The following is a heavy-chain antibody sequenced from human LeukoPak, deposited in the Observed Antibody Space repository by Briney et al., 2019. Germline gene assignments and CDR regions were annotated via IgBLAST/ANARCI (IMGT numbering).Heavy chain of an antibody. CDR1: GFTFSSYW. CDR3: SRDPLSRCWEDY. D-gene: IGHD6-13*01. CDR2: IKQDGSEK. Sequence: PGGSLRLSCAASGFTFSSYWMSWVRQAPGKGLEWVANIKQDGSEKYYVDSVKGRFTISRDNAKNSLYLQMNSLRAEDTAVYYLSRDPLSRCWEDYWGQGTLVTVSS. J-gene: IGHJ4*02. V-gene: IGHV3-7*01.